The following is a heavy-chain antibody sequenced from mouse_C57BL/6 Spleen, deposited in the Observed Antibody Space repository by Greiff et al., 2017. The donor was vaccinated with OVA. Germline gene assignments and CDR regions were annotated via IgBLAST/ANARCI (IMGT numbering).Heavy chain of an antibody. V-gene: IGHV3-6*01. CDR2: ISYDGSN. Sequence: EVKLMESGPGLVKPSQSLSLTCSVTGYSITSGYYWNWIRQFPGNKLEWMGYISYDGSNNYNPSLKNRISITRDTSKNQFFLKLNSVTTEDTATYYCARGGSYYSNLDYWGQGTTLTVSS. D-gene: IGHD2-5*01. CDR3: ARGGSYYSNLDY. CDR1: GYSITSGYY. J-gene: IGHJ2*01.